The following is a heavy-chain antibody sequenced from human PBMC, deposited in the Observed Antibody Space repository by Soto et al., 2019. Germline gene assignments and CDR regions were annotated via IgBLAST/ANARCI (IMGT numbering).Heavy chain of an antibody. D-gene: IGHD3-9*01. CDR2: ISSSGSTI. V-gene: IGHV3-48*03. Sequence: GGSLRLSCAASGFTFSSYEMNWVRQAPGKGLEWVSYISSSGSTIYYADSVKGRFTISRNNAKNSLYLQMNSLRAEDTAVYYCARDLPYYDILTGYPRYYYGMDVWGQGTTVTVSS. CDR3: ARDLPYYDILTGYPRYYYGMDV. CDR1: GFTFSSYE. J-gene: IGHJ6*02.